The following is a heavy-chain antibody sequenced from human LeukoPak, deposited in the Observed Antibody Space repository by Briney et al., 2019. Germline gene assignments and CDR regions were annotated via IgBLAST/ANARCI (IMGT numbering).Heavy chain of an antibody. J-gene: IGHJ3*02. CDR1: GFTFSSYS. CDR2: ISSSNSYI. Sequence: GGSLRLSCAASGFTFSSYSMNWVRQAPGKGLEWVSSISSSNSYIYYADSVKGRFTISRDNAKNSLYLQMNSLRAEDTALYYCAREGARDSSGYYGDAFDIWGQGRMVTVSS. CDR3: AREGARDSSGYYGDAFDI. V-gene: IGHV3-21*01. D-gene: IGHD3-22*01.